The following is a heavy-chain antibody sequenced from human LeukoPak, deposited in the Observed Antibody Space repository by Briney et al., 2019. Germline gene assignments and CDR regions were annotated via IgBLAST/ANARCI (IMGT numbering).Heavy chain of an antibody. V-gene: IGHV1-2*02. J-gene: IGHJ4*02. Sequence: ASVKVSCKASGYTFTGYYMHWVRQAPGQGPEWMGWINPNSGGTNYAQKFQGRVTMTRDTSISTAYMELSRLRSDDTAVYYCASSHKGAAVEDYWGQGTLVTVSS. CDR1: GYTFTGYY. D-gene: IGHD6-13*01. CDR2: INPNSGGT. CDR3: ASSHKGAAVEDY.